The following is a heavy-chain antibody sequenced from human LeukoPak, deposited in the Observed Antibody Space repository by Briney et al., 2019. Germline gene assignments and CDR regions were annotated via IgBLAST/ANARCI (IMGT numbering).Heavy chain of an antibody. Sequence: ASVKVSCKASGYTFTSYDINWVRQATGQGLEWMGWMNPNSGNTGYAQKFQGRVTMTRNTSISTAYMELSSLRSEDTAVYYCASPPPYSGSYYGYGAFDIWGQGTMVTVSS. CDR2: MNPNSGNT. D-gene: IGHD1-26*01. J-gene: IGHJ3*02. CDR1: GYTFTSYD. CDR3: ASPPPYSGSYYGYGAFDI. V-gene: IGHV1-8*01.